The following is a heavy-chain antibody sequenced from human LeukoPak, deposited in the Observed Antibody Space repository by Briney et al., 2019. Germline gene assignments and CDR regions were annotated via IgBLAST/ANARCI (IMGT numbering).Heavy chain of an antibody. Sequence: GGSLRLSCAASGFTFSDFAMHWLRQAPGKGLEYVSTISSNGISPYYANSVKGRFTISRDNSKNTLYLQMNSLRAEDTAVYYCARDSRSCRSSDCRGDAFDIWGQGTMVTVSS. CDR2: ISSNGISP. CDR1: GFTFSDFA. V-gene: IGHV3-64*01. CDR3: ARDSRSCRSSDCRGDAFDI. D-gene: IGHD6-25*01. J-gene: IGHJ3*02.